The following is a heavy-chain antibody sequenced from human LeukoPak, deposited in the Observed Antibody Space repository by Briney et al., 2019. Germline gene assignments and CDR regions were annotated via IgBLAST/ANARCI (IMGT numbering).Heavy chain of an antibody. Sequence: SETLSLTCTVSGGSISSGSYYWSWIRQPAGKGLEWIGRIYTSGSTNYNPSLKSRVTIPVDTSTNQFSLQLSSVAAADTAVYYCARDQEAYCSSTSCYEYYYYMDVWGKGTTVTISS. CDR2: IYTSGST. CDR1: GGSISSGSYY. CDR3: ARDQEAYCSSTSCYEYYYYMDV. D-gene: IGHD2-2*01. J-gene: IGHJ6*03. V-gene: IGHV4-61*02.